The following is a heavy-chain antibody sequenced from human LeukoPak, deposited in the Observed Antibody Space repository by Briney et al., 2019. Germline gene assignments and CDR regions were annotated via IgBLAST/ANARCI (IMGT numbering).Heavy chain of an antibody. D-gene: IGHD3-3*01. CDR1: GFTFSSYG. J-gene: IGHJ3*02. CDR2: IRYDGSNK. CDR3: AKAGPLRFLDSGAFDI. Sequence: PGGSLRLSCAASGFTFSSYGMHWVRQAPGKGLEWVAFIRYDGSNKYYADSVKGRFTISRDNSKNTLYLQMNSLRAEDTAVYYCAKAGPLRFLDSGAFDIWGQGTMVTVSS. V-gene: IGHV3-30*02.